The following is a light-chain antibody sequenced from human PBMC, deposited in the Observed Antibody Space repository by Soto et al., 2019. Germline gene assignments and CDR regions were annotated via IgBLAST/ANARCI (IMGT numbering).Light chain of an antibody. Sequence: QSVLTQPASVSGSSGQSFTISCTGTSSDVGGYNYVSWYQQHPGKAPNLMIYDVSNRPSGVSNRFSGSKSGNTASLTISGLQAEDEADYYCGSYTSSSTLVYVFGTGTKVTVL. CDR1: SSDVGGYNY. J-gene: IGLJ1*01. CDR3: GSYTSSSTLVYV. V-gene: IGLV2-14*01. CDR2: DVS.